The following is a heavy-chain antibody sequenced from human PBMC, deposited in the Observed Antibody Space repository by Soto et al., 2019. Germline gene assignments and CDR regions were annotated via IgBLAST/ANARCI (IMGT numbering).Heavy chain of an antibody. CDR3: AREGSSNLPPNWFDP. J-gene: IGHJ5*02. D-gene: IGHD6-13*01. CDR2: IIPIFGTA. CDR1: GGTFSSYA. V-gene: IGHV1-69*13. Sequence: SVKVSCKASGGTFSSYAISWVRQAPGQGLEWMGGIIPIFGTANYAQKFQGRVTITADESTSTAYMELSSLRSEDTAVYYCAREGSSNLPPNWFDPWGQGTLVTVSS.